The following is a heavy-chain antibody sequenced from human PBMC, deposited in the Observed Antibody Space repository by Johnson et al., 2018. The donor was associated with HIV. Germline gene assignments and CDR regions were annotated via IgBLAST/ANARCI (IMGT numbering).Heavy chain of an antibody. CDR1: GFTFSSYW. CDR2: IKSDGSYT. CDR3: ARDRGSSSLDAFDI. D-gene: IGHD6-6*01. J-gene: IGHJ3*02. V-gene: IGHV3-74*01. Sequence: VQLVESGGDLVQPGGSLRLSCAASGFTFSSYWMHWVRQDPGKGLVWVSRIKSDGSYTSYADSVKGRFTISRDNAKNSLYLQMNSLRAEDTAVYYCARDRGSSSLDAFDIWGQGTMVTVSS.